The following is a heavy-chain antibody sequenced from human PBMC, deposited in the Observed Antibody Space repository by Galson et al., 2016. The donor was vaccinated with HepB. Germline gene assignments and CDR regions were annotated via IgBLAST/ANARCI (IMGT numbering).Heavy chain of an antibody. D-gene: IGHD3-22*01. J-gene: IGHJ4*02. CDR3: ARLGDNSGYIDY. CDR2: MKQDGTEK. V-gene: IGHV3-7*03. Sequence: SLRLSCAASGFNFNIYWMSWVRQAPGKGLEWVANMKQDGTEKYYVDSVKGRFTISRDNAKNSLFLQMNSLRAEDTAVYYCARLGDNSGYIDYWGQGILVTVSS. CDR1: GFNFNIYW.